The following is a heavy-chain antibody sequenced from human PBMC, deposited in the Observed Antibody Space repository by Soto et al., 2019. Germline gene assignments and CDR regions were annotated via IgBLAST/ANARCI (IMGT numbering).Heavy chain of an antibody. CDR2: ISWNSGSI. CDR3: AKDCKRSGRAGYDSSGRMDV. V-gene: IGHV3-9*01. J-gene: IGHJ6*02. CDR1: GFTFDDYA. D-gene: IGHD5-18*01. Sequence: PGGSLRLSCAASGFTFDDYAMHWVRQAPGKGLEWVSGISWNSGSIGYADSVKGRFTISRDNAKNSLYLQMNSLRAEDTALYYCAKDCKRSGRAGYDSSGRMDVSGQGTTVTVSS.